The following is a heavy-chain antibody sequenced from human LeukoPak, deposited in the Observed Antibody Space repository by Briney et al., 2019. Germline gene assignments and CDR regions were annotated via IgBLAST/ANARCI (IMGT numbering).Heavy chain of an antibody. D-gene: IGHD3-10*01. CDR3: ARDRYYGSGSYSFDY. J-gene: IGHJ4*02. V-gene: IGHV3-7*01. Sequence: GGSLKLSCAASGITFTNYWMIWVRQAPGKGLEWVANINEDGSQKYYVGSVEGRFTISRDNAKNSVFLQMNSLRAEDTAVYYCARDRYYGSGSYSFDYWGQGTLVTVSS. CDR2: INEDGSQK. CDR1: GITFTNYW.